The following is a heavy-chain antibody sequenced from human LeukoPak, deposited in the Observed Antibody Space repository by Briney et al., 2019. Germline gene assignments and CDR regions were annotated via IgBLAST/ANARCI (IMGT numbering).Heavy chain of an antibody. Sequence: SETLSLTRAVSGGSISSSNWWSWVRQPPGKGLEWIGEIYHSGSTNYNPSLKSRVTISVDKSKNQFSLKLSSVTAADTAVYYCARELELPSSYGMDVWGQGTTVTVSS. V-gene: IGHV4-4*02. J-gene: IGHJ6*02. CDR1: GGSISSSNW. CDR2: IYHSGST. CDR3: ARELELPSSYGMDV. D-gene: IGHD1-7*01.